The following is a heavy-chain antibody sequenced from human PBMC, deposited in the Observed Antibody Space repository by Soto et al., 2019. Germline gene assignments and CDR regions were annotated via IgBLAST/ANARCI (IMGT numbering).Heavy chain of an antibody. D-gene: IGHD3-10*01. CDR1: GFSLSTSGVG. V-gene: IGHV2-5*02. CDR2: IYWDDGK. Sequence: QITLKESGPTLVKPTQTLTLTCTFSGFSLSTSGVGVCWIRQPPGKALEWLALIYWDDGKRYSPSLKSRLTITKDTSKNQVVLTMTNVDPVDTATYYCAHLVLLWFGELSAEYFQHWGQGTLVTVSS. CDR3: AHLVLLWFGELSAEYFQH. J-gene: IGHJ1*01.